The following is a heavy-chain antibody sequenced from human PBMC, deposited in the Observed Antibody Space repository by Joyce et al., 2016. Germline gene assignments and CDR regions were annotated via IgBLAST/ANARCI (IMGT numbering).Heavy chain of an antibody. CDR1: GDSISSSS. V-gene: IGHV4-59*08. D-gene: IGHD4-17*01. CDR2: ISNRGST. J-gene: IGHJ3*01. Sequence: QVQLLESGPGLVKPSETLSLICTVSGDSISSSSWSWIRQPPGKGLEWIGNISNRGSTNYNPSLKSRVTISGDTAKNQFSLKLGSVTAADTAVYYWARIMTAVTTIGFDFWGQGTPVTVSS. CDR3: ARIMTAVTTIGFDF.